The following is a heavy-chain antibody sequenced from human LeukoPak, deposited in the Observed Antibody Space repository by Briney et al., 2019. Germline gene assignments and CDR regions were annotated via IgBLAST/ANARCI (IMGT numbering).Heavy chain of an antibody. CDR3: ARGLGAARDPYCFDY. CDR1: GGTFSSYA. CDR2: IIPIFGTA. J-gene: IGHJ4*02. D-gene: IGHD6-6*01. Sequence: GASVKVSCKASGGTFSSYAISWVRQAPGQGLEWMGGIIPIFGTANYAQKFQGRVTITTDESTSTAYMELSSLRSEDTAAYYCARGLGAARDPYCFDYWGQGTLVTVSS. V-gene: IGHV1-69*05.